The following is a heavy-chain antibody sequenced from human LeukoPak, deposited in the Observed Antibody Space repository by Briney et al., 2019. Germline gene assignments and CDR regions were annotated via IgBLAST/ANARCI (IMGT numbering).Heavy chain of an antibody. V-gene: IGHV4-59*02. CDR2: IYYSGST. D-gene: IGHD5-12*01. J-gene: IGHJ6*02. CDR3: ARGYTLRKTYCFGMDV. Sequence: SSETLSLTCVVSGGSVSGYYWGWIRQPPGKGLEWIGYIYYSGSTNYNPSLKSRVTISVDTSKNQLSLKLSSVTAADTAVYYCARGYTLRKTYCFGMDVWGQGTTVTVSS. CDR1: GGSVSGYY.